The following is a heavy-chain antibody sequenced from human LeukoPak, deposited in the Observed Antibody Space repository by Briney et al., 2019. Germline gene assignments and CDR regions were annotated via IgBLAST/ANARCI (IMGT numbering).Heavy chain of an antibody. V-gene: IGHV3-30-3*01. D-gene: IGHD3-22*01. CDR2: ISYDGSNK. CDR3: ARDYYDSSGYGGPFDY. Sequence: GGSLRLSCAASGFTFSSYAMHWVRQAPGKGLEWVAVISYDGSNKYYADSVKGRFTISRDNSKNTLYLQMNSLRAEDTAVYYCARDYYDSSGYGGPFDYWGQGTLVTVSS. J-gene: IGHJ4*02. CDR1: GFTFSSYA.